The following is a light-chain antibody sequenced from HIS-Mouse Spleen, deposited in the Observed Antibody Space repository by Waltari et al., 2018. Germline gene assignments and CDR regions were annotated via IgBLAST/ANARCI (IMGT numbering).Light chain of an antibody. CDR3: QQYNNWWT. V-gene: IGKV3-15*01. CDR1: KSVSSN. CDR2: GAS. J-gene: IGKJ1*01. Sequence: EIVMTQSPATLSVSPGERATLSCRASKSVSSNLAWYQQKPGQAPRLLIYGASTRATGIPARFSGRGSGTEFTLTISSLQSEDFAVYYCQQYNNWWTFGQGTKVEIK.